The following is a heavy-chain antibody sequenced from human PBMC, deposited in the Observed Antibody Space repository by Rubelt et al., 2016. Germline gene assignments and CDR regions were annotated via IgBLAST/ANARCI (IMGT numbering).Heavy chain of an antibody. CDR3: GGELVPAAPGFYYGMEV. CDR1: GGTFSSYA. Sequence: QVQLVQSGAEVKKPGSSVKVSCKASGGTFSSYAISWVRQAPGQGLEWMGGIIPIFGTANYAQKFQGRVTITADESTSTGCMELSSLGSEDTAVYYCGGELVPAAPGFYYGMEVWGEGTTVTVSS. D-gene: IGHD2-2*01. J-gene: IGHJ6*04. V-gene: IGHV1-69*01. CDR2: IIPIFGTA.